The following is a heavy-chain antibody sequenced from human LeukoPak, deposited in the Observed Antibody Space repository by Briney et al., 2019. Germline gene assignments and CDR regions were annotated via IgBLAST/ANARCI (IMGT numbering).Heavy chain of an antibody. D-gene: IGHD4-17*01. J-gene: IGHJ4*02. Sequence: SETLSLTCAVYGGSFSGYYWSWIRQPPGKGLEWIGEINHSGSTNYNPSLKSRVTISVDTSKNQFSLKLSSVTAADTAVYYSARGRGDYGDLVYYFDYWGQGTLVTVSS. CDR2: INHSGST. CDR1: GGSFSGYY. V-gene: IGHV4-34*01. CDR3: ARGRGDYGDLVYYFDY.